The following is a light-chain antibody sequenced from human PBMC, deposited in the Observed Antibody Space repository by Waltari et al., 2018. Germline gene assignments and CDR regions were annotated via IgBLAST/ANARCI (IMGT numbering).Light chain of an antibody. V-gene: IGLV1-44*01. Sequence: QSVLTQPPSASGTPGQRVTIPCSGSSSNIGSNTVNWYQQLPGTAPKLLIYSNNQRPSGVPDRFSGSKSGTSASLAISGLQSEDEADYYCAAWDDSLKGGVFGGGTKLTVL. CDR3: AAWDDSLKGGV. CDR2: SNN. J-gene: IGLJ2*01. CDR1: SSNIGSNT.